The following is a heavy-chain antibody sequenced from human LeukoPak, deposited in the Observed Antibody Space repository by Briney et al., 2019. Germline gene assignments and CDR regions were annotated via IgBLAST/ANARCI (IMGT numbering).Heavy chain of an antibody. D-gene: IGHD2-2*01. CDR3: GREVPAVDY. Sequence: GGSLRLSCAASGFTFSGYAMTCVRQAPGKGREWGSVISGGGDITYYRHSAKGRFTISRDNSKNTVYLQMNGLRAEDTAVYYCGREVPAVDYWGQGTLVTVSS. CDR1: GFTFSGYA. CDR2: ISGGGDIT. J-gene: IGHJ4*02. V-gene: IGHV3-23*01.